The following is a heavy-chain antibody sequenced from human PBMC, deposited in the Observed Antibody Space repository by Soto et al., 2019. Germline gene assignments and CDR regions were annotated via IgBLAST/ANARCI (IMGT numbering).Heavy chain of an antibody. Sequence: QVQLVQSGADVKTPGASVRVSCKASGYTFTGYYVHWVREAPGQGLEWMGWINPETGGTSYAQKFQGRFTLSRDTSSNTNYLELSRMRFDDAAVYFCARERYQVISDGMDVWGQGTKVTV. J-gene: IGHJ6*02. CDR2: INPETGGT. D-gene: IGHD2-2*01. CDR3: ARERYQVISDGMDV. CDR1: GYTFTGYY. V-gene: IGHV1-2*02.